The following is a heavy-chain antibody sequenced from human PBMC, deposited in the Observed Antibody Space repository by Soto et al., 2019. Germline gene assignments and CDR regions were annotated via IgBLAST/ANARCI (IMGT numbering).Heavy chain of an antibody. CDR3: AKENLGAPYFDS. Sequence: EVQLLESGGGLLQPGGSLRLSCAASRFTFSSFAMSWVRQAPGKGLEWVSAISGNGGSTYYADSVKGRFTISRDNSTNTLFLQMNSLRADDTAIYYCAKENLGAPYFDSWGRGTLVSVSS. D-gene: IGHD1-26*01. CDR1: RFTFSSFA. J-gene: IGHJ4*02. CDR2: ISGNGGST. V-gene: IGHV3-23*01.